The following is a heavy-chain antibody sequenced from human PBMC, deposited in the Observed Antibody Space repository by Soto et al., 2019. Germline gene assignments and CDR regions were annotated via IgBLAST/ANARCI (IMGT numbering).Heavy chain of an antibody. CDR3: ATMATFGSLNWFDP. CDR1: GYTFTNNY. Sequence: ASVKVSCKASGYTFTNNYVSWVLQATGQGLEWMGWMNPGSGDTGYAQKFQGRVTMTRDISIATAYMELSSLRSDDTAIYYCATMATFGSLNWFDPWGQGTLVTVSS. CDR2: MNPGSGDT. D-gene: IGHD3-10*01. V-gene: IGHV1-8*01. J-gene: IGHJ5*02.